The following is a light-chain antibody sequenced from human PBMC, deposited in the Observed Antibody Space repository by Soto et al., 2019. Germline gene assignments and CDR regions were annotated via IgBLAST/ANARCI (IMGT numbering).Light chain of an antibody. Sequence: QSALTQPASVSGSPGQSITISCTGTRSDIGAYNFVSWYQQHPGEVPKLILYDVNVRPSGLSNRFSGSKSGNTASLTISGLQAEYEADYYCTSWTTSTTMIFGGGTKLTVL. CDR3: TSWTTSTTMI. V-gene: IGLV2-14*03. CDR2: DVN. CDR1: RSDIGAYNF. J-gene: IGLJ2*01.